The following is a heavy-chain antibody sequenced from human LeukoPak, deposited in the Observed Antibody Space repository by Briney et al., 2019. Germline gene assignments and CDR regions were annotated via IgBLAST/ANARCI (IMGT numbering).Heavy chain of an antibody. V-gene: IGHV4-59*08. CDR1: GGSINSYY. CDR3: ARLNKWELLGAFDI. J-gene: IGHJ3*02. CDR2: IYYSGSI. D-gene: IGHD1-26*01. Sequence: SETLSLTCTVSGGSINSYYWSWIRQPPGKGLERIGYIYYSGSINHNPSLKSRVTISIDTSKNQFSLKLSSVTAADTAVYYCARLNKWELLGAFDIWGQGTMVTVSS.